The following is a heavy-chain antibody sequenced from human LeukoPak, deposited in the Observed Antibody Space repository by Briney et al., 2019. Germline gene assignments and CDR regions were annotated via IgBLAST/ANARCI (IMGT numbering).Heavy chain of an antibody. Sequence: KSSDTLSLTCNVSGASISGHYWSWIRHPAGKSLEGGGRMHTRGNPIYNPPLSSRVTMSVDTSKGQFSLTMNSLTAADTAIYYCARQRLDGDILGFDWWGQGTLVTVSS. CDR1: GASISGHY. D-gene: IGHD2-21*01. CDR3: ARQRLDGDILGFDW. V-gene: IGHV4-4*07. J-gene: IGHJ4*02. CDR2: MHTRGNP.